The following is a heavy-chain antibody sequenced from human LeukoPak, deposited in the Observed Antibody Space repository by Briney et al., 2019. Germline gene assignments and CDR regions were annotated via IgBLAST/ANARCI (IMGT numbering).Heavy chain of an antibody. D-gene: IGHD2-15*01. CDR3: AREDGYCSGGSCYS. V-gene: IGHV4-61*02. J-gene: IGHJ4*02. CDR1: GGSISSGSYY. Sequence: PSETLSLTCTVSGGSISSGSYYWNWIRQPAGKGLEWIGRIYTSGSTNYNPSLKSRVTISVDTSKNQFSLKLSSVTAADTAVYYCAREDGYCSGGSCYSWGQGTLVTVSS. CDR2: IYTSGST.